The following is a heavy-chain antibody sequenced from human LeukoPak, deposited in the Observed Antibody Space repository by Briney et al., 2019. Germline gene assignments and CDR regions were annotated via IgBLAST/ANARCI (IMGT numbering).Heavy chain of an antibody. V-gene: IGHV4-59*08. J-gene: IGHJ4*02. CDR3: ARGNYDYVWGGIDY. CDR2: IYYSGST. D-gene: IGHD3-16*01. CDR1: GGSISSYY. Sequence: PSETLSLTCTVSGGSISSYYWSWIRQPPGKGLEWIGYIYYSGSTNYNPSLKSRVTISEDTSKNQFSLKLSSVTAADTAVYYCARGNYDYVWGGIDYWGQGTLVTVSS.